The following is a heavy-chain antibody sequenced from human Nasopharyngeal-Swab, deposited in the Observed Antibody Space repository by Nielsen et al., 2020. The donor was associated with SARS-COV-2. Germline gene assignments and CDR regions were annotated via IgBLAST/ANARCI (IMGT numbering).Heavy chain of an antibody. V-gene: IGHV1-69*01. J-gene: IGHJ3*02. Sequence: WVPQAPGQGREWLGRLILIFGTANYAQKFQGRVTFTADESTSTAYMELSGLRSEDTAVYYCEEVYERGAFDIWGQGTMVTVSS. CDR2: LILIFGTA. D-gene: IGHD2/OR15-2a*01. CDR3: EEVYERGAFDI.